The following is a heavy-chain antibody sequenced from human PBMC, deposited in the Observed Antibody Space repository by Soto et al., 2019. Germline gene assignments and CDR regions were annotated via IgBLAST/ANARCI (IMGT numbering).Heavy chain of an antibody. Sequence: GESLKISCRASGYSFPTYWISWVRQMPGKGLEWMGRIDPSDSKTYYSPSFQGHVTISADKSTSTAYLQLNNLKASDTAMYYCARLPDYWGQGTQVTVSS. CDR3: ARLPDY. CDR2: IDPSDSKT. CDR1: GYSFPTYW. J-gene: IGHJ4*02. V-gene: IGHV5-10-1*01.